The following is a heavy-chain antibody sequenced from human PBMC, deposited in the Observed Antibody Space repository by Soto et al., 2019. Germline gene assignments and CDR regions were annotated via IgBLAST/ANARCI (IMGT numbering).Heavy chain of an antibody. Sequence: PGGSLRLSCAASGFTFSSYGMHWVRQAPGKGLERVAVISYDGSNKYYADSVKGRFTISRDNSKNTLYLQMNSLRAEDTAVYYCAKERYDYDAMLHYYLDYWGQGTLVTVSS. CDR3: AKERYDYDAMLHYYLDY. J-gene: IGHJ4*02. CDR1: GFTFSSYG. CDR2: ISYDGSNK. V-gene: IGHV3-30*18. D-gene: IGHD4-17*01.